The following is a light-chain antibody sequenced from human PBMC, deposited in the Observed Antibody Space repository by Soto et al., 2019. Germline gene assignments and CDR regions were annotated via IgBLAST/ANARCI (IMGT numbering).Light chain of an antibody. Sequence: EIVVTQSPATLSVSPGDRATLSCRASQNVGINLAWYQQKPGQAPRLLIYAKSTRATGIPARFSGIGSGTEFTLAISSLQSEDFALYYCLQYNAWPYTFGQGTKLEIK. J-gene: IGKJ2*01. CDR2: AKS. CDR3: LQYNAWPYT. CDR1: QNVGIN. V-gene: IGKV3-15*01.